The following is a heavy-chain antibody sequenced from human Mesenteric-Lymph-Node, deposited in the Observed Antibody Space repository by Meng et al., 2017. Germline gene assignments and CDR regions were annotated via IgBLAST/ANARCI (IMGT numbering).Heavy chain of an antibody. CDR2: ILGSGYGT. Sequence: GGSLRLSCTASGFTFSSYAMTWVRQVPVKGLEWVSAILGSGYGTYYADSVRGRFTISRDNAKNSLYLQMNSLRAEDTAVYYCARDIAATLDYWGQGTLVTVSS. D-gene: IGHD2-15*01. V-gene: IGHV3-23*01. CDR3: ARDIAATLDY. CDR1: GFTFSSYA. J-gene: IGHJ4*02.